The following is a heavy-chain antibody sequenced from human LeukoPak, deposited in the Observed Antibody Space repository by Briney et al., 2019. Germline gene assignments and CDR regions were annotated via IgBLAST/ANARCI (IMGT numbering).Heavy chain of an antibody. V-gene: IGHV5-51*01. CDR3: ARLGATIFGVVIIPNWFDP. Sequence: GESLKISCKGSGYSFTSYWIGWVRQMPGKGLEWMGIIYPGDSDTRYSPSFQGQVTISADKSISTAYLQWSSLKASDTAMYYCARLGATIFGVVIIPNWFDPWGQGTLVTVSS. J-gene: IGHJ5*02. CDR2: IYPGDSDT. D-gene: IGHD3-3*01. CDR1: GYSFTSYW.